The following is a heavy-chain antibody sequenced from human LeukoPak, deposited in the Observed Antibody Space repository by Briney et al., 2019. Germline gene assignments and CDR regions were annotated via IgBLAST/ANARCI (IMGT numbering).Heavy chain of an antibody. CDR1: GYTFTSYG. D-gene: IGHD1-1*01. J-gene: IGHJ3*02. CDR2: INPNSGGT. CDR3: ARAPIVTTGTTRAHAFDI. V-gene: IGHV1-2*02. Sequence: GASVKVSCKASGYTFTSYGISWVRQAPGQGLEWMGWINPNSGGTNYAQKFQGRVTMTRDTSISTAYMELSRLRSDDTAVYYCARAPIVTTGTTRAHAFDIWGQGTMVTVSS.